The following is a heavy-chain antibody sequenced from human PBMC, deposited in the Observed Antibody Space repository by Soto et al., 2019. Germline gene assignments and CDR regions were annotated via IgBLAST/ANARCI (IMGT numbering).Heavy chain of an antibody. D-gene: IGHD6-13*01. CDR2: IWYDGSNK. CDR1: GFTFSSYG. J-gene: IGHJ4*02. Sequence: QVQLVESGGGVVQPGRSLRLSCAASGFTFSSYGMHWVRQAPGKGLEWVAVIWYDGSNKYYADSVKGRFTISRDNSKNTLYLQMNSLRAEDTAVYYCARDWARQQLVLDYWGQGTLVTVSS. V-gene: IGHV3-33*01. CDR3: ARDWARQQLVLDY.